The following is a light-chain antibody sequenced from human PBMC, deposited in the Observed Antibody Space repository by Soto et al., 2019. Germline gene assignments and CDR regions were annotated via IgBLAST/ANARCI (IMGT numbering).Light chain of an antibody. V-gene: IGLV2-14*01. J-gene: IGLJ1*01. CDR2: EVS. Sequence: QSALTQPASVSGSPGQSITISCTGTSSDVGGYDYVSWYQLHPGKAPKLMVFEVSNRPSGVSYRFSGSKSGNTASLTISRLQAEDEADYFCSSYSIRTAYLFGTGTKVTVL. CDR3: SSYSIRTAYL. CDR1: SSDVGGYDY.